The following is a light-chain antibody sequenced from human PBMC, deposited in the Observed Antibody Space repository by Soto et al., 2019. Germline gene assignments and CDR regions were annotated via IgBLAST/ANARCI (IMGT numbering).Light chain of an antibody. CDR3: SLYTSENTYV. CDR1: YSDIVAYNR. V-gene: IGLV2-18*01. CDR2: EAR. J-gene: IGLJ1*01. Sequence: QSDLTQPPSASGSPGQSVTIPCTGTYSDIVAYNRVSWYQQPPGTAPKLIIYEARNRPSGVPDRFSGSKSGNTASLTISGLQAADEADYYCSLYTSENTYVFGTGTKVTVL.